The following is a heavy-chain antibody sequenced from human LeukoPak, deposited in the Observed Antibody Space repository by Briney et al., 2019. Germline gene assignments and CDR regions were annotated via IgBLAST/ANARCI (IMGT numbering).Heavy chain of an antibody. D-gene: IGHD1-26*01. Sequence: GASVKVSCKASGYTFTSYGISWVRQAPGQGLEWMGWISAYNGNTNYAQKLQGRVTMTTDTSTSTAYMELRSLRSDDTAVYYCARPSSGSYSGGYFDYWGQGTLVTVSS. CDR1: GYTFTSYG. CDR3: ARPSSGSYSGGYFDY. V-gene: IGHV1-18*01. CDR2: ISAYNGNT. J-gene: IGHJ4*02.